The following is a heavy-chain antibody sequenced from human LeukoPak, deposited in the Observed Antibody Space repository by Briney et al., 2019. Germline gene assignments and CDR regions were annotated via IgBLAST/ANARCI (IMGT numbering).Heavy chain of an antibody. D-gene: IGHD3-16*01. V-gene: IGHV3-7*01. CDR2: MNQDGSAK. Sequence: GGALRLSCAASGFTFSDYWMSWVRQAPGKGLEGGANMNQDGSAKDYVDSVKGRFTISRDNARNSLYLQMSSLRAEDTAVYYCATYTHWVAGDVWGQGTTVTVSS. CDR3: ATYTHWVAGDV. CDR1: GFTFSDYW. J-gene: IGHJ6*02.